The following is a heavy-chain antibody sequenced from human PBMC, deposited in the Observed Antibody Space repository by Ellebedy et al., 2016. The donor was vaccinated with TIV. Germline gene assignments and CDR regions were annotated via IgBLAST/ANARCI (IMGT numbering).Heavy chain of an antibody. CDR3: TRETNPPPGALAGTGFDC. V-gene: IGHV3-13*05. CDR2: IGAAGDP. J-gene: IGHJ4*02. CDR1: EFTFSNYD. Sequence: GESLKISCAASEFTFSNYDMHWVRQATGKGLGWVSRIGAAGDPYSPDSVRGRFSISRDLSKNTLYLQMNRVTSDDTGTYYCTRETNPPPGALAGTGFDCWGQGTLVIVSS. D-gene: IGHD6-19*01.